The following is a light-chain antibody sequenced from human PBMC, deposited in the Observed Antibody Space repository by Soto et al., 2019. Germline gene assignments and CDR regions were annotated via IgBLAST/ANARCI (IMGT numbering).Light chain of an antibody. Sequence: DIQMTQSPSTLSASVGDRVTITCRASQTISTWMAWYQQKPGKAPKLMIYEASTLQSGVPSRFSGSGSGTEFTLTISGLLPEDFATYHCQQLNTLPFTFGQGTRLEI. CDR3: QQLNTLPFT. CDR2: EAS. CDR1: QTISTW. V-gene: IGKV1-9*01. J-gene: IGKJ5*01.